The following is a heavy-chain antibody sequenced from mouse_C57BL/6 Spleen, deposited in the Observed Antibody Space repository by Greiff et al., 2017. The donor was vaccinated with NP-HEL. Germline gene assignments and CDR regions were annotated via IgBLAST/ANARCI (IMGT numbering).Heavy chain of an antibody. CDR3: TREGDYDDYAMDY. V-gene: IGHV1-15*01. CDR1: GYTFTDYE. Sequence: VQLQQSGAELVRPGASVTLSCKASGYTFTDYEMHWVKQTPVHGLEWIGAIDPETGGTAYNQKFKGKAILTADKSSSTAYMELRSLTSEDSAVYYCTREGDYDDYAMDYWGQGTSVTVSS. D-gene: IGHD2-4*01. J-gene: IGHJ4*01. CDR2: IDPETGGT.